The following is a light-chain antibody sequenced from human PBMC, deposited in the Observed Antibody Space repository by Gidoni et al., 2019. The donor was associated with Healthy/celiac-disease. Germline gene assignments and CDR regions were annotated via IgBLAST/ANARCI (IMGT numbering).Light chain of an antibody. J-gene: IGLJ2*01. CDR1: SSNIGNNY. CDR2: PNN. Sequence: QSVLTQPPSLSAAPGQKVTIPCSGSSSNIGNNYVSWYQQLPGTAPKHLISPNNKRPSGIPDRFTGSKSGASATLGITGLQTGDEADYYCGTWDSSLSAVVFGGGTKLTVL. V-gene: IGLV1-51*01. CDR3: GTWDSSLSAVV.